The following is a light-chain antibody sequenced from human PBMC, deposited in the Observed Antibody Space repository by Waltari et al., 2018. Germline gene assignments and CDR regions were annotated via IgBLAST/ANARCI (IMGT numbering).Light chain of an antibody. Sequence: QSVLTQPTSVSGAPGQRVTIPCTGRSSNLGPGPDVPWYQAFPGPAPKLLIYGTNNRPSGVPDRFSGSKSGSSASLAINGLQAEDEADYYCQSFDNNLSGGVVFGGGTKVTVL. CDR3: QSFDNNLSGGVV. CDR1: SSNLGPGPD. CDR2: GTN. J-gene: IGLJ3*02. V-gene: IGLV1-40*01.